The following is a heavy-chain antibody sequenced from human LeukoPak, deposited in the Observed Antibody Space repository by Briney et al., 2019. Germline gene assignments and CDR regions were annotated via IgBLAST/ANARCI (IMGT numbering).Heavy chain of an antibody. Sequence: GGSLRLSCAASGFNFSNYGMHWVRQAPGKGLEWMTVIWYDGSNKYYAESVKDRFTISRDNSKNTVYLQMNSLRAEDTAVYYCARDGRGPADYWGQGTLVTISS. CDR1: GFNFSNYG. D-gene: IGHD3-16*01. CDR2: IWYDGSNK. CDR3: ARDGRGPADY. J-gene: IGHJ4*02. V-gene: IGHV3-33*08.